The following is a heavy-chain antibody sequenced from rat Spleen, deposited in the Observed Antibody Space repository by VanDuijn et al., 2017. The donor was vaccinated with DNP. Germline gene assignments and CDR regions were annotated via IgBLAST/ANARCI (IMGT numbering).Heavy chain of an antibody. Sequence: EVQLVESGGGLVQPGGSLKLSCAASGFTFSDYYMAWVRQAPTMGLEWVAYIPFDGANTYYKDSVKGRFTISRDNVKSTLYLQMNSLRSEDMATYYCARHVLPLRVWDYWGQGVMVTVSS. CDR2: IPFDGANT. J-gene: IGHJ2*01. CDR1: GFTFSDYY. CDR3: ARHVLPLRVWDY. V-gene: IGHV5-22*01. D-gene: IGHD1-4*01.